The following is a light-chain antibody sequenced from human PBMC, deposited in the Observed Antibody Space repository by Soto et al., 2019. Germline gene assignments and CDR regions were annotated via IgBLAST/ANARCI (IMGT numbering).Light chain of an antibody. J-gene: IGLJ3*02. CDR3: RSYTSSSTVV. V-gene: IGLV2-14*01. CDR1: SSDVGGYNH. CDR2: EVT. Sequence: QSALTQPASVSGSPGQSITISCTGTSSDVGGYNHVSWYQQHPGKAPQLMIYEVTNRPSGVSNRFSGSKSGNTASMTISGLQAEDEADYYCRSYTSSSTVVFGGGTKLTVL.